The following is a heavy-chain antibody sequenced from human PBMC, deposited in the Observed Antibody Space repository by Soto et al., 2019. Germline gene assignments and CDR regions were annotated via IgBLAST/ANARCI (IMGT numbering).Heavy chain of an antibody. J-gene: IGHJ4*02. CDR2: IYWDDDK. Sequence: QITLKESGPTLVKPTQTLTLTCTFSGFSLTTSGVGVGWIRQPPGKALEWLAFIYWDDDKRYSPSLKNRLTVIKDTSRHQVVLTMTDMDPVDTATYYCAHRDIVTSGEFDYWGQGTLVTVSS. CDR1: GFSLTTSGVG. CDR3: AHRDIVTSGEFDY. D-gene: IGHD5-12*01. V-gene: IGHV2-5*02.